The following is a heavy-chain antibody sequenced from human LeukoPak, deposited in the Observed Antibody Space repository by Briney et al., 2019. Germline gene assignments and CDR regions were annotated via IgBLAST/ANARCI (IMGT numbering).Heavy chain of an antibody. V-gene: IGHV4-4*07. CDR3: AGTRRYCSGGSCYNWFDP. CDR2: IYASGNS. Sequence: SETLSLTCTVSGGSISGSYWSWIRQPAGKGLEWIGRIYASGNSNYNASLKSRVTISIDTSKNQFSLRLSSVIAADTAVYYCAGTRRYCSGGSCYNWFDPWGQGTLVTVSS. D-gene: IGHD2-15*01. CDR1: GGSISGSY. J-gene: IGHJ5*02.